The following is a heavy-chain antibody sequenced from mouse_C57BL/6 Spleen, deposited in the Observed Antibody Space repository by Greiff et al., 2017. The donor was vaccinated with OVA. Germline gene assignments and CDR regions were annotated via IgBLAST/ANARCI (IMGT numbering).Heavy chain of an antibody. V-gene: IGHV1-5*01. J-gene: IGHJ4*01. D-gene: IGHD1-1*01. CDR1: GYTFTSYW. CDR3: TGSITTVVNAMDY. CDR2: IYPGNSDT. Sequence: VQLQQSGTVLARPGASVKMSCKTSGYTFTSYWMHWVKQRPGQGLEWIGAIYPGNSDTSYNQKFKGKAKLTAVTSASTAYMELSSLTNEDSAVYYCTGSITTVVNAMDYWGQGTSVTVSS.